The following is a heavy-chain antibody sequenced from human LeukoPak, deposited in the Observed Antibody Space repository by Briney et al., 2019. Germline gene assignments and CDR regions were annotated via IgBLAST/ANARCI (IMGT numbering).Heavy chain of an antibody. CDR3: AKEEYGGNCDY. CDR1: GFTFSSYG. CDR2: ISGSGGST. V-gene: IGHV3-23*01. D-gene: IGHD4-23*01. J-gene: IGHJ4*02. Sequence: WGTLRLSCAASGFTFSSYGMSWVRQAPGKGLEWVSAISGSGGSTYYADSVKGRFTISRDNSKNTLYLQMNSLRAEDTAVYYCAKEEYGGNCDYWGQGTLVTVSS.